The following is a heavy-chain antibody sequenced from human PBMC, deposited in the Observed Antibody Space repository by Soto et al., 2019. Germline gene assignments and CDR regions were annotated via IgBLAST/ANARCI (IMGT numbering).Heavy chain of an antibody. CDR3: ASGGSGSTAYYYGMDV. V-gene: IGHV3-30-3*01. CDR1: GFTFSSYA. CDR2: ISYDGSNK. D-gene: IGHD3-10*01. J-gene: IGHJ6*02. Sequence: GGSLRLSCAASGFTFSSYAMHWVRQAPGKGLEWVAVISYDGSNKYYADSVKGRFTISRDNSKNTLYLQMNSLRAEDTAVYYCASGGSGSTAYYYGMDVWGQGTTVTVSS.